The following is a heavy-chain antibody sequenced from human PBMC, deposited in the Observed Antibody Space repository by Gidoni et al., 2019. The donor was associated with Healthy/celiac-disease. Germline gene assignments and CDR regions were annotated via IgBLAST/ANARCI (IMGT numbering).Heavy chain of an antibody. D-gene: IGHD6-13*01. CDR3: ARGSVWQLARPDY. Sequence: QVQLVQSGAEVTKPGSSVKVSCEASAGTFSSYAISWVRQAPGQGLEGMGGINPIFGTANYAQKFQGRVTITADKSTSTAYMELSSLRSEDTAVYYCARGSVWQLARPDYWGQGTLVTVSS. CDR1: AGTFSSYA. CDR2: INPIFGTA. J-gene: IGHJ4*02. V-gene: IGHV1-69*06.